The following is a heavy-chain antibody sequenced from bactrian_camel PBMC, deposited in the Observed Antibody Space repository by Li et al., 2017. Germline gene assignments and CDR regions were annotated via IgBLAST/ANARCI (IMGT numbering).Heavy chain of an antibody. Sequence: QVQLVESGGGAVPAGGSLRLSCIASGFFYRPYCMGWFRQTPGKEREGVAGFSTGGESTYYADSVQGRFTISQDVVKRTVYLQLDNLKPEDTGVYYCAAARALLWGAFLRFGSYAYWGQGTQVTVS. J-gene: IGHJ4*01. CDR2: FSTGGEST. D-gene: IGHD3*01. V-gene: IGHV3S1*01. CDR3: AAARALLWGAFLRFGSYAY. CDR1: GFFYRPYC.